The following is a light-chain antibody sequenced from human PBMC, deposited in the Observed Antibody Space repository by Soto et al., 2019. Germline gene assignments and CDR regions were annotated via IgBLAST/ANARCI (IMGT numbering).Light chain of an antibody. CDR3: SSYTSSSTL. J-gene: IGLJ1*01. CDR2: AVT. Sequence: QSALRQPASVSVSLGQSITISCTGTSSDVGGSNYVSWYQQHPGKAPKLMIYAVTDRPSGVSSRFSGSKSGKTASLSISGLQAEDEANYYCSSYTSSSTLFGTGTKVTVL. V-gene: IGLV2-14*01. CDR1: SSDVGGSNY.